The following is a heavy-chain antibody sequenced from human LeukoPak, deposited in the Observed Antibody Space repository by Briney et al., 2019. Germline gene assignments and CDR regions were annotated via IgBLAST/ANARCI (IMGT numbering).Heavy chain of an antibody. Sequence: ASVKVSCKASGGTFSSYAISWMRQAPGQGLEWMGGIIPIFGTANYAQKFQGRVTITTDESTSTAYMELSSLRSEDTAVYYCASSGLAYDSSGYYSSCFDYWGQGTLVTVSS. CDR3: ASSGLAYDSSGYYSSCFDY. CDR2: IIPIFGTA. V-gene: IGHV1-69*05. J-gene: IGHJ4*02. CDR1: GGTFSSYA. D-gene: IGHD3-22*01.